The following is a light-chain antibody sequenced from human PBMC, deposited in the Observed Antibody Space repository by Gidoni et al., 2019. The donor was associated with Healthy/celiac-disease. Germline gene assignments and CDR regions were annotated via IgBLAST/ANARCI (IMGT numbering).Light chain of an antibody. J-gene: IGKJ1*01. Sequence: EIVLTQSPATLSLSPGERATRSCRASQSVSSDLAWYQQKPGQAPRLLIYDASNRATGIQARCSGSGSGTDFTLTISSLEPEDFAVYYCQQRSNWPRTFGQGTKVEIK. CDR2: DAS. V-gene: IGKV3-11*01. CDR1: QSVSSD. CDR3: QQRSNWPRT.